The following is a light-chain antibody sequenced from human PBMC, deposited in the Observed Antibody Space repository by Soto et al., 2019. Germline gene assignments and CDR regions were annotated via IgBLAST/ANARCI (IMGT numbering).Light chain of an antibody. J-gene: IGLJ1*01. CDR3: FSYAGSSTYV. Sequence: QSVLTQPASVSGSPGQSITISCAGTSSDVGSYNLVSWYQNHPGKAPKLMIYEGSKRPSGVSNRFSGSKSGNTASLTISGLQAADEADYFCFSYAGSSTYVFGTGTKVTFL. V-gene: IGLV2-23*01. CDR2: EGS. CDR1: SSDVGSYNL.